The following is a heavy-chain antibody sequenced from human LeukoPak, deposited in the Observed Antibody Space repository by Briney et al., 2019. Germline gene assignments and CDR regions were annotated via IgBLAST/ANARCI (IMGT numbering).Heavy chain of an antibody. Sequence: QSGGSLRLSCAASGFTFSSYSMHWVRQAPGKGLEWVALISYDGSNKYYADSVEGRFTISRDNSKNTLYLQMNSLRTEDTAMYYCAKDMGYTYGHAFDYWGQGTLVTVSS. CDR2: ISYDGSNK. CDR1: GFTFSSYS. V-gene: IGHV3-30-3*01. D-gene: IGHD5-18*01. CDR3: AKDMGYTYGHAFDY. J-gene: IGHJ4*02.